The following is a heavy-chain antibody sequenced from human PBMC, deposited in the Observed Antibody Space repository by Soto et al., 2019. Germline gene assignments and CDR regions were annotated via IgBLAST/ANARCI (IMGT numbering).Heavy chain of an antibody. J-gene: IGHJ3*02. CDR3: ASDYGEIDAFDI. CDR1: GGPFNNHA. D-gene: IGHD4-17*01. Sequence: SVKVSCKTSGGPFNNHAINWVRQAPGQGLEWVGLVIPTLGTADYAQKFQGRVTMTVDEVTNTAYMELSSLRSDDTGVYYCASDYGEIDAFDIWGQGTSVTVSS. V-gene: IGHV1-69*11. CDR2: VIPTLGTA.